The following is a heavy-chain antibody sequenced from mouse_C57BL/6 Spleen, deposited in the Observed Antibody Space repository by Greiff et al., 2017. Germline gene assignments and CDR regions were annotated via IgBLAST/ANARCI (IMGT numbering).Heavy chain of an antibody. CDR2: INPSNGGT. CDR1: GYTFTSYW. J-gene: IGHJ4*01. Sequence: VQLQQPGTELVKPGASVKLSCKASGYTFTSYWMHWVKQRPGQGLEWIGNINPSNGGTNYNEKFKSKATLTVDKSSSTAYMQLSSLTSEDSAVYDCARGYYGKGDAMDYWGQGTSVTVAS. V-gene: IGHV1-53*01. CDR3: ARGYYGKGDAMDY. D-gene: IGHD1-1*01.